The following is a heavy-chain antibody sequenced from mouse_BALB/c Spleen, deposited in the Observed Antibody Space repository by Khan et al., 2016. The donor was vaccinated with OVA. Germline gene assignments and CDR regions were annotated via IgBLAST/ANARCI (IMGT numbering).Heavy chain of an antibody. CDR1: GYSITSDYA. D-gene: IGHD1-1*01. CDR3: ARDYGSSYYYFDY. J-gene: IGHJ2*01. CDR2: ISYSGST. V-gene: IGHV3-2*02. Sequence: EVQLQESGPGLVKPSQSLSLTCTVTGYSITSDYAWNWIRQFPGNKLEWMGYISYSGSTSYNPSLKSRISITRDTSKNTFFLQLNSVTTEDTATYYCARDYGSSYYYFDYWGQGTTLTVSS.